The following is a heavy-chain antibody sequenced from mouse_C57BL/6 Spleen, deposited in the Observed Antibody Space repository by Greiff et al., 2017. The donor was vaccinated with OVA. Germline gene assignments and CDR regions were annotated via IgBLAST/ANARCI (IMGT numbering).Heavy chain of an antibody. CDR3: ARRTTVVAPDY. CDR1: GYTFTSYW. CDR2: IHPNSGST. J-gene: IGHJ2*01. D-gene: IGHD1-1*01. Sequence: QVQLQQPGAELVKPGASVKLSCKASGYTFTSYWMHWVKQRPGQGLEWIGMIHPNSGSTNYNEKFKSKATLTVDKSSSTAYMQLSSLTSEDSAVYYCARRTTVVAPDYWGQGTTRTVSS. V-gene: IGHV1-64*01.